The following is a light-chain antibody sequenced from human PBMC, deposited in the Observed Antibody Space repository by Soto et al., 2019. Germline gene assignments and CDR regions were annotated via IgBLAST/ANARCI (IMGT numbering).Light chain of an antibody. J-gene: IGKJ2*01. Sequence: EIVLTQSPATLSLSPGERATLSCRASQSVSSYLAWYQQKPGQAPSLLIYDASNRATGIPARFSGSGSGTDFTLTISSLVPEDFAVYYCQQRSNWHTFGQGTKLEIK. CDR1: QSVSSY. V-gene: IGKV3-11*01. CDR2: DAS. CDR3: QQRSNWHT.